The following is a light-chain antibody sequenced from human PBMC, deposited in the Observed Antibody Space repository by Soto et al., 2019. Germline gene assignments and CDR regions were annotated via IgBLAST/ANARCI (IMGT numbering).Light chain of an antibody. V-gene: IGKV3-20*01. Sequence: EIVLTQSPGTLSLSPGERANLSCRASQSVSSNYLAWYQRKPGQAPRLLIYGASSRTTGIPDRFSGSGSGTDFTLTITRLEPEDFAVYYCQQYGSSPWTFGQGTKVEIK. CDR1: QSVSSNY. CDR3: QQYGSSPWT. CDR2: GAS. J-gene: IGKJ1*01.